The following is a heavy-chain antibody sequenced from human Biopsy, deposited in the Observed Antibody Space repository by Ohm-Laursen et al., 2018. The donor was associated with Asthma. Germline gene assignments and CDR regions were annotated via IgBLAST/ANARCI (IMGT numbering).Heavy chain of an antibody. V-gene: IGHV1-24*01. Sequence: ASVKVSCKISGYSLTDLSMHWVRQAPGQGLEWMGGHDREEGGAVIARRFQGRVTMTEDTSTDTAYMELSSLSSDDTAVYYCASDFPKDYVRYNFQFWGQGTLDTVSS. CDR1: GYSLTDLS. CDR3: ASDFPKDYVRYNFQF. J-gene: IGHJ4*02. CDR2: HDREEGGA. D-gene: IGHD4-17*01.